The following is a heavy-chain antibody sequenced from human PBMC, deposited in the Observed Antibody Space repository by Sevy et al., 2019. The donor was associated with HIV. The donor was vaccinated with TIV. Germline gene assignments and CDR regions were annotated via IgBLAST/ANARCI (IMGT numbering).Heavy chain of an antibody. CDR1: GDSVSSNSVA. J-gene: IGHJ4*02. CDR2: KYYRSKYYN. D-gene: IGHD3-10*01. CDR3: ARVGGSGSYYLDY. V-gene: IGHV6-1*01. Sequence: SQTLSLTCAISGDSVSSNSVAWNWIRQSPSRGLEWLGRKYYRSKYYNDYAVSVKSRITINPDTSKNQFSLQLNSVTPEDTAVYYCARVGGSGSYYLDYWGQGILVTVSS.